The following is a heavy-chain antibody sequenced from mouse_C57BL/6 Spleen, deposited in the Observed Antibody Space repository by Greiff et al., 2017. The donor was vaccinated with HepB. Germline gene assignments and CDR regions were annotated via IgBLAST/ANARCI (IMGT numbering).Heavy chain of an antibody. J-gene: IGHJ3*01. V-gene: IGHV5-4*01. CDR2: ISDGGSYT. Sequence: EVQLVESGGGLVKPGGSLKLSCAASGFTFSSYAMSWVRQTPEKRLEWVATISDGGSYTYYPDNVKGRFTISRDNAKNNLYLQMSHLKSEDTAMYYCAREDLDGYYVGFAYWGQGTLVTVSA. D-gene: IGHD2-3*01. CDR3: AREDLDGYYVGFAY. CDR1: GFTFSSYA.